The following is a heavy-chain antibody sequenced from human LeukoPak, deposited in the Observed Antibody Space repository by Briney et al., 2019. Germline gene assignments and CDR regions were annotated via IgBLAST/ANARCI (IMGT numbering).Heavy chain of an antibody. CDR2: ISWNSGSI. Sequence: AGRSLRLSCAASGFTFDDYAMHWVRQAPGKGLEWVSGISWNSGSIGYADSVKGRFTISRDNAKNSLYLQMNSLRAEDTALYYCAKVADSSKAEGVGFDAFDIWGQGTMVTVSS. V-gene: IGHV3-9*01. J-gene: IGHJ3*02. CDR1: GFTFDDYA. D-gene: IGHD6-13*01. CDR3: AKVADSSKAEGVGFDAFDI.